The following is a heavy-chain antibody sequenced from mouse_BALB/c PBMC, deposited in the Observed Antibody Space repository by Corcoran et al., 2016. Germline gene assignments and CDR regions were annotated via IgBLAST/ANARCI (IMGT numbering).Heavy chain of an antibody. V-gene: IGHV3-6*02. D-gene: IGHD1-1*01. Sequence: VQLQESGPGLVKPSQSLSLSCSVTGYSINSGYYWNWIRQFPGNKLEGMGYISYDGSNNYNPSLKNRISITRDTSKNQFFLKLNSVTTEDTATYYCATLYYPFDYWGQGTTLTVSS. J-gene: IGHJ2*01. CDR1: GYSINSGYY. CDR3: ATLYYPFDY. CDR2: ISYDGSN.